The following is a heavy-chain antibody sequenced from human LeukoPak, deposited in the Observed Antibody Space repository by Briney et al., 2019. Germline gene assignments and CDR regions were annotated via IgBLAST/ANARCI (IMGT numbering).Heavy chain of an antibody. V-gene: IGHV3-74*01. D-gene: IGHD5-24*01. CDR3: AREMATTHDAFDI. CDR1: GFTFSSYW. J-gene: IGHJ3*02. Sequence: GGSLRLSCAASGFTFSSYWMHWVRQAPGKGLVWVSRINSDGSSTSYADSVKGRFTISRDNAKNTLYLQMNSPRAEDTAVYYCAREMATTHDAFDIWGQGTMVTVSS. CDR2: INSDGSST.